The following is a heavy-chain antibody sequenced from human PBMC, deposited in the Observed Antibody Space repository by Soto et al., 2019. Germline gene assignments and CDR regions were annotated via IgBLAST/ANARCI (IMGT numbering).Heavy chain of an antibody. V-gene: IGHV1-18*04. Sequence: VASVKVSCKASGYTFTSYGISWVRQAPGQGLEWMGWISAYNGNTNYAQKLQGRVTMTTDTSTSTAYMELRSLRSDDTAVYYCARDDCSSTSCLYGMDVWGQGTTVTVSS. CDR2: ISAYNGNT. J-gene: IGHJ6*02. D-gene: IGHD2-2*01. CDR1: GYTFTSYG. CDR3: ARDDCSSTSCLYGMDV.